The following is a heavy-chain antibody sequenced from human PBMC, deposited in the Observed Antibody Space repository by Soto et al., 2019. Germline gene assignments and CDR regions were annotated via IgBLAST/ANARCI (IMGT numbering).Heavy chain of an antibody. J-gene: IGHJ4*02. CDR1: GYTFTSYG. D-gene: IGHD2-2*01. Sequence: ASVKVSCKASGYTFTSYGISWVRQAPGQGLEWMGWISAYNGNTNYAQKLQGRVTMTTDTSTSTAYMELRSLRSDDTAVYYCARDFPHCSSTSCYSFNWGQGTLVTVSS. CDR3: ARDFPHCSSTSCYSFN. V-gene: IGHV1-18*01. CDR2: ISAYNGNT.